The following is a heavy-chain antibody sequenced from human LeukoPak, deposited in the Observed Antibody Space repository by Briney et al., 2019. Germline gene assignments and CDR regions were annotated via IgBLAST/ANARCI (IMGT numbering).Heavy chain of an antibody. CDR2: INPSGGST. J-gene: IGHJ5*02. Sequence: ASVKVSCKASGYTFTSYYMHWVRQAPGQGLEWMGIINPSGGSTSYAQKFQGRVTMTRDTSTSTVYMELSSLRSEDTAVYYCAGDPESSKARSRFDPWGQGTLVTVSS. CDR1: GYTFTSYY. V-gene: IGHV1-46*03. CDR3: AGDPESSKARSRFDP.